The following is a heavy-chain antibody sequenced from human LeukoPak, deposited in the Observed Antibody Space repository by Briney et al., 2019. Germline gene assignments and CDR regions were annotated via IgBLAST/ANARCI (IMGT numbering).Heavy chain of an antibody. CDR1: GFTFSSYA. V-gene: IGHV3-23*01. Sequence: GGSLRLSCAASGFTFSSYAMSWVRQAPGKGLEWVSAISGSGGSTYYADSVKGRFTFARDNTKHTLYLQMDSLRAEATAVYCCVRRNIGAVHDAFYIWGEARMV. CDR3: VRRNIGAVHDAFYI. D-gene: IGHD2-15*01. CDR2: ISGSGGST. J-gene: IGHJ3*02.